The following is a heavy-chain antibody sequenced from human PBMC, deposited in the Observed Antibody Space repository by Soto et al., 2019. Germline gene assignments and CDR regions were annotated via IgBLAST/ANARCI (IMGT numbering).Heavy chain of an antibody. J-gene: IGHJ6*02. CDR1: GFTFSSYG. D-gene: IGHD3-3*01. CDR2: IWYDGSNK. CDR3: ARGKAASGYPYYYYGMDV. Sequence: QVQLVESGGGVVQPGRSLRLSCAASGFTFSSYGMHWVRQAPGKGLEWVAVIWYDGSNKYYADSVKGRFTISRDNSKNTPXLQMNSLRAEDTAVYYCARGKAASGYPYYYYGMDVWGQGTTVTVSS. V-gene: IGHV3-33*01.